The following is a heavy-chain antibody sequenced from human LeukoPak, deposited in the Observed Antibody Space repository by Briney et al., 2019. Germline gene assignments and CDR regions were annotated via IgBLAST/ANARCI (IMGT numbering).Heavy chain of an antibody. CDR1: GFTFSSYW. CDR3: ARADYDYVWGSYRQYYFDY. Sequence: GGSLRLSCAASGFTFSSYWMSWVRQAPGKGLEWVANIKQDGSEKYYVDSVKGRFTISRDNAKNSLYLQMNSLRAEATAVYYCARADYDYVWGSYRQYYFDYWGQGTLVTVSS. D-gene: IGHD3-16*02. CDR2: IKQDGSEK. V-gene: IGHV3-7*01. J-gene: IGHJ4*02.